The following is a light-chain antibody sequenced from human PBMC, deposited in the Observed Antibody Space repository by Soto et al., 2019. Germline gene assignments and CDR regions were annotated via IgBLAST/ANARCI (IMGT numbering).Light chain of an antibody. CDR3: QQYGSSSFT. CDR2: GAS. V-gene: IGKV3-20*01. J-gene: IGKJ2*01. CDR1: HSVASTY. Sequence: EIVLTQSPATLSLSPGEGATLSCRASHSVASTYLAWYQQKPGLAPRLIIYGASNRASGTPDRFNGGGSGTDFTLTISRLEPEDFAVYYCQQYGSSSFTFGQGTKLEIK.